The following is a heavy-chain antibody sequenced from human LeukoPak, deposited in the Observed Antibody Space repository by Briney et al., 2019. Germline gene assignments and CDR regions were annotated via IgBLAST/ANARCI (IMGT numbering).Heavy chain of an antibody. CDR3: ARGVAPYSSSSRYYYYYMDV. D-gene: IGHD6-6*01. Sequence: SVKGRFTISRDNAKNSLYLQMNSLRAEDTAVYYCARGVAPYSSSSRYYYYYMDVWGKGTTVTVSS. V-gene: IGHV3-48*03. J-gene: IGHJ6*03.